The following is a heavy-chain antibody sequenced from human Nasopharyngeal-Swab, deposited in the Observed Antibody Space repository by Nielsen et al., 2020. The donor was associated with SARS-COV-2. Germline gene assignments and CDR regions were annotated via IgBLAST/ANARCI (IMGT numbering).Heavy chain of an antibody. CDR1: GYTFTDHY. CDR2: INPHSGAT. CDR3: ARGTSYDYDAFDI. J-gene: IGHJ3*02. D-gene: IGHD3-3*01. V-gene: IGHV1-2*02. Sequence: ASVKVSCKASGYTFTDHYIHWVRQAPGQGPEWMGWINPHSGATNYAQKFQGRVTLTRDTSISTASMELSRLRSDDTAVYYCARGTSYDYDAFDIWGQGTTVTVSS.